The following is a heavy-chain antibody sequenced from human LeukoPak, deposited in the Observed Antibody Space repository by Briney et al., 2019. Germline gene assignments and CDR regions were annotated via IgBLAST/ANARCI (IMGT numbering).Heavy chain of an antibody. CDR3: ARDYTGGWNDY. CDR1: GFTFSTYN. D-gene: IGHD7-27*01. J-gene: IGHJ4*02. V-gene: IGHV3-21*01. CDR2: ISSSSSYR. Sequence: PGGSLRLSCAASGFTFSTYNTNWVRQAPGKGLEWVSYISSSSSYRYYADSVKGRFTISRDNAKNSLFLQMNSLRAEDTAVYYCARDYTGGWNDYWGQGTLVTVSS.